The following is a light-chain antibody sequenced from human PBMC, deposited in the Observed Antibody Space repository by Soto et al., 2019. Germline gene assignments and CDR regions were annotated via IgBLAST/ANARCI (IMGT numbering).Light chain of an antibody. CDR2: GAP. CDR1: QSVDNY. J-gene: IGKJ3*01. V-gene: IGKV3-15*01. CDR3: QQYNNWPSFA. Sequence: EIVMTQSPATLSVSPGERATLSCRASQSVDNYLAWYQQKPGQAPRLLIYGAPTRATGIPVRFSGSGSGTEFTLTINSLQSEDFAVYYCQQYNNWPSFAFGPGTKVDVK.